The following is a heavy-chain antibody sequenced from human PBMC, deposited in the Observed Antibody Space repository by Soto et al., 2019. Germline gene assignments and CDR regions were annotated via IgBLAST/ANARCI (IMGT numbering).Heavy chain of an antibody. Sequence: GGSLRLSCAASGFTFSSNWMHWVRQAPGKGLVWVSRINSDGSSTNYADSVKGRFTISRDNAKNMLYLQMTSLRVEDTAVYYCVRDPLVNQFDIWGQGTMVTVSS. V-gene: IGHV3-74*01. J-gene: IGHJ3*02. D-gene: IGHD2-2*01. CDR1: GFTFSSNW. CDR2: INSDGSST. CDR3: VRDPLVNQFDI.